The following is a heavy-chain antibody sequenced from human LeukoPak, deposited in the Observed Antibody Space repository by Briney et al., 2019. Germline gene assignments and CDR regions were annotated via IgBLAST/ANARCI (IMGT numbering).Heavy chain of an antibody. D-gene: IGHD3-22*01. CDR3: ARAPYSYSDITGQQRGPFDY. Sequence: SVKVSCKASGDTFSNYAINWVRQAPGQGLEWMGGINPMFGTANYAQKVQGRVTITTDESTSTSYMELSSLRSDDTAVFYCARAPYSYSDITGQQRGPFDYWGQGTLVTVSS. J-gene: IGHJ4*02. V-gene: IGHV1-69*05. CDR1: GDTFSNYA. CDR2: INPMFGTA.